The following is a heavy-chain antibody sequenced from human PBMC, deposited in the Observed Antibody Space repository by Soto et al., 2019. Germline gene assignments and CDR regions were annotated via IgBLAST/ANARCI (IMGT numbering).Heavy chain of an antibody. CDR2: IWYDGSNK. CDR1: GFTFSSYG. Sequence: GGSLRLSCAASGFTFSSYGMHWVRQAPGKGLEWVAVIWYDGSNKYYADSVKGRFTISRDNSKNTLYLQMNSLRAEDTAVYYCARDALTTVTTWYAEYFQHWGQGTLVTVSS. J-gene: IGHJ1*01. V-gene: IGHV3-33*01. D-gene: IGHD4-17*01. CDR3: ARDALTTVTTWYAEYFQH.